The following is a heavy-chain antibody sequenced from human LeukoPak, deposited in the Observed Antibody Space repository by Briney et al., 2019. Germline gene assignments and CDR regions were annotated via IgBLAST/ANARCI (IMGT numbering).Heavy chain of an antibody. CDR2: IYTSGST. CDR3: ARDREYYDILTGYAGYFDY. Sequence: PSETLSLTCTVSGGSISSYYWSWIRQPAGKGLEWIGRIYTSGSTNYNPSLKSRVTMSVDTSKNQFSLKLSSVTAADTAVYYCARDREYYDILTGYAGYFDYWAREPWSPSPQ. D-gene: IGHD3-9*01. V-gene: IGHV4-4*07. J-gene: IGHJ4*02. CDR1: GGSISSYY.